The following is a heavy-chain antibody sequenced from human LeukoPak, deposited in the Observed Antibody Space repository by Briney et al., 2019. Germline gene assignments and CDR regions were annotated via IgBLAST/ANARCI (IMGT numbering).Heavy chain of an antibody. CDR3: ARDKSISAAGWFDP. J-gene: IGHJ5*02. V-gene: IGHV4-4*07. CDR2: IYTSGNS. CDR1: GGSISSYY. Sequence: PSETLSLTCTVSGGSISSYYWSWIRQPAGKGLEYIGRIYTSGNSNYNPSLKSRVTMSVDTSKNQFSLKLSSVTAADTAVYYCARDKSISAAGWFDPWGQGILVTVSS. D-gene: IGHD6-13*01.